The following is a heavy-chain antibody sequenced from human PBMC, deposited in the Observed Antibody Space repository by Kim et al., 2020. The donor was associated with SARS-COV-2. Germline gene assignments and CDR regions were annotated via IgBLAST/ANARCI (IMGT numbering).Heavy chain of an antibody. V-gene: IGHV7-4-1*02. CDR1: GYTFTSYA. D-gene: IGHD3-3*01. CDR2: INTNTGNP. J-gene: IGHJ6*02. Sequence: ASVKVSCKASGYTFTSYAMNWVRQAPGQGLEWMGWINTNTGNPTYAQGFTGRFVFSLDTSVSTAYLQISSLKAEDTAVYYCARVYYDFWSGVGIPNYNYYYGMEVRGQGTTVTVSS. CDR3: ARVYYDFWSGVGIPNYNYYYGMEV.